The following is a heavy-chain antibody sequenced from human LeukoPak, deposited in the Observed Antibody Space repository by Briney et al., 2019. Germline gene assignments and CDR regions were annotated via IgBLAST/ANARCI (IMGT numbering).Heavy chain of an antibody. CDR1: GYTFTSYG. V-gene: IGHV1-18*01. Sequence: ASVKVSCKASGYTFTSYGISWVRQAPGQGLEWMGWISAYNGNTNYAQKLQGRVTMTTDTSTSTAYMELRSLRSDDTAVYYCARGRRYFDWLNAFDIWGQGTMVTVSS. CDR2: ISAYNGNT. J-gene: IGHJ3*02. D-gene: IGHD3-9*01. CDR3: ARGRRYFDWLNAFDI.